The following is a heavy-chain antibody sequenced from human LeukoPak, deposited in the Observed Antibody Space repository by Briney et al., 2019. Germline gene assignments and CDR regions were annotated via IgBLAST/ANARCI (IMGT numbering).Heavy chain of an antibody. Sequence: GASVKVSCKASGYTFGAYYMYWVRQAPGQGLEWMGWIRPSGGSPSYAQKFQGRVTMTRDMSTSTVYMELSSLRSEDTAVYYCAREGYSSGSTPLPNYMDVWGKGTTVTVSS. CDR2: IRPSGGSP. V-gene: IGHV1-46*01. D-gene: IGHD6-19*01. CDR3: AREGYSSGSTPLPNYMDV. CDR1: GYTFGAYY. J-gene: IGHJ6*03.